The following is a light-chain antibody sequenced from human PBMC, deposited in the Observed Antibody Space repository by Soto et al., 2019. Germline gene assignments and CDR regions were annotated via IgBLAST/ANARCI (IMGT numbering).Light chain of an antibody. Sequence: QSVLTQPPSVSGAPGQRVTISCTGNNSNLGAGYDVHWYQQLPGAAPKLVIFGNRNRPSGVPERFSASKSGTSASLAISGLQSEDEADYYCAPWDDSLNGPVFGGGTKLTVL. V-gene: IGLV1-40*01. CDR2: GNR. CDR3: APWDDSLNGPV. J-gene: IGLJ3*02. CDR1: NSNLGAGYD.